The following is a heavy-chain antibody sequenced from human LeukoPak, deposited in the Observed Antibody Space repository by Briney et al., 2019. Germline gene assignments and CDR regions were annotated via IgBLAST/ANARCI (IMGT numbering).Heavy chain of an antibody. D-gene: IGHD1-7*01. J-gene: IGHJ6*03. CDR3: ARRAGTTVYYMDV. CDR1: GFTFSGYA. CDR2: ISSDGSNK. Sequence: GGCLRLSCAASGFTFSGYAMHWVRQAPGKGLEWVAVISSDGSNKYYADSVKGQFTISRDNSNNTLYLQMNSLRPEDTAVYYCARRAGTTVYYMDVWGKGTTVTVSS. V-gene: IGHV3-30*01.